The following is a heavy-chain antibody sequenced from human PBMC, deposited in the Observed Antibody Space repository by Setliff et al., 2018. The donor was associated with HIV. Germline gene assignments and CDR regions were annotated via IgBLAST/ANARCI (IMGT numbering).Heavy chain of an antibody. CDR1: GYTFTSYD. J-gene: IGHJ4*02. CDR3: ARGVSVEGYYYVSSGYPYAL. Sequence: ASVKVSCKASGYTFTSYDINWVRQATGQGLEWMGWMNPNSGNTGYAQKFQGRVTMTRNTSISTAYMELSSLRSEDTAVYYCARGVSVEGYYYVSSGYPYALWGQGTLVTVSS. V-gene: IGHV1-8*01. CDR2: MNPNSGNT. D-gene: IGHD3-22*01.